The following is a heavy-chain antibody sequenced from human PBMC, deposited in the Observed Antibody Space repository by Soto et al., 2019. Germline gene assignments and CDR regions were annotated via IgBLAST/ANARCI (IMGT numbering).Heavy chain of an antibody. CDR3: ARVGITMIVVVIADDALDI. Sequence: EASVKVSCKACGYTFTGYYIHWVRQAPGKGLEWMGWINPNSGGTNYAQKFQGWVTMTRDTSISTAYMELSRLRSGDTAVYYCARVGITMIVVVIADDALDIWGQGTMVTGSS. CDR1: GYTFTGYY. V-gene: IGHV1-2*04. CDR2: INPNSGGT. D-gene: IGHD3-22*01. J-gene: IGHJ3*02.